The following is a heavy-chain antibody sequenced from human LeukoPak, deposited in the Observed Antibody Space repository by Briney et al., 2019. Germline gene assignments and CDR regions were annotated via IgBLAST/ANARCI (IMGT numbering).Heavy chain of an antibody. CDR3: ARGEYSSSWYTNY. V-gene: IGHV4-34*01. CDR2: INYSGST. D-gene: IGHD6-13*01. Sequence: PSETLSLTCAVSGGSFSGYYWSWIRQPPGKGLQWIGEINYSGSTNYNPSLKSRVTISVDTSKNQFSLKLSSVTAADTAVYYCARGEYSSSWYTNYWGEGTLVTVSS. CDR1: GGSFSGYY. J-gene: IGHJ4*02.